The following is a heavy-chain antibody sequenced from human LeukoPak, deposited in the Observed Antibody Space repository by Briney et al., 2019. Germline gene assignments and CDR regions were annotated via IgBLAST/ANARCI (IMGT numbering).Heavy chain of an antibody. Sequence: PSETLSLTCAVYGGSFSGYYWSWIRQPPGKGLEWIGEINHSGSTNYNPSLKSRVTISVDTSKNQFSLNLSSVTAADTAVYYCAGRWPDYYYYHMGVWGKGTTVTVSS. CDR3: AGRWPDYYYYHMGV. V-gene: IGHV4-34*01. CDR2: INHSGST. D-gene: IGHD6-13*01. J-gene: IGHJ6*03. CDR1: GGSFSGYY.